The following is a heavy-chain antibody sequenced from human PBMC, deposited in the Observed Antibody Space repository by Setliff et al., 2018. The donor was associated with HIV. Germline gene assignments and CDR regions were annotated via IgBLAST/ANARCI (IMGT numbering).Heavy chain of an antibody. D-gene: IGHD3-9*01. CDR1: GGSFNAYF. J-gene: IGHJ4*01. Sequence: SETLSLTCAVYGGSFNAYFWTWIRQPPGKGLEWIGEVIQSGATNYNPSLKSRLTMSVDTSKNHSSLKLTSVTAADTAVYYCARTRDKYYDILTPAYYIDYWGHGTLVTVSS. V-gene: IGHV4-34*12. CDR2: VIQSGAT. CDR3: ARTRDKYYDILTPAYYIDY.